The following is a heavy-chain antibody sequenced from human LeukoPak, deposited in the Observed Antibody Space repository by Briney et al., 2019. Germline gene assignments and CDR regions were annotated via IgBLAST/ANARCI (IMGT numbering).Heavy chain of an antibody. J-gene: IGHJ4*02. CDR2: ISNDGNNK. Sequence: PGRSLRLSCAASGFSFNSYPMHWDRQAPGKGLEWVAVISNDGNNKYYADSVKGRFTISRDNSNNTLSLQMNGLRVEDTAVYYCAKARMRYSYDYYFDYWGQGTLVTVSS. V-gene: IGHV3-30*04. CDR3: AKARMRYSYDYYFDY. D-gene: IGHD5-18*01. CDR1: GFSFNSYP.